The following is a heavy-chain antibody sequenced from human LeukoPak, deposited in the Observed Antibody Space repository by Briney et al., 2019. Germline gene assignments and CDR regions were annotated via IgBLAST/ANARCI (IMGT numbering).Heavy chain of an antibody. CDR1: GGSISSYY. V-gene: IGHV3-11*04. CDR2: ISSSGSTI. J-gene: IGHJ4*02. D-gene: IGHD2-2*02. CDR3: ARDPRHCSSTSCYKLFDY. Sequence: LSLTCTVSGGSISSYYWSWIRQAPGKGLEWVSYISSSGSTIYYAGSGKGRFSVSRDNAKNSLYLQMNSLGAEDTAVYYCARDPRHCSSTSCYKLFDYWGQGTLVTVSS.